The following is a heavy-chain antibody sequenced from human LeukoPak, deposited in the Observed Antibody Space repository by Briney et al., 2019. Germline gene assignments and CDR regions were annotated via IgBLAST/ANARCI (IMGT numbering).Heavy chain of an antibody. V-gene: IGHV3-30-3*01. CDR2: ISYDGSNK. Sequence: GGSLRLSCAASGFTFSSYVMHWVRQAPGKGLEWVAVISYDGSNKYYADSVKGRFTISRDNSKNTLYLQMNSLRAEDTAVYYCAAGLVVIDAFDIWGQGTMVTVPS. CDR1: GFTFSSYV. J-gene: IGHJ3*02. D-gene: IGHD3-22*01. CDR3: AAGLVVIDAFDI.